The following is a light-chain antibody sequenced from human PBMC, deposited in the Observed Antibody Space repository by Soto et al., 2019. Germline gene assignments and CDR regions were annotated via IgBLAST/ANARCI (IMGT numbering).Light chain of an antibody. V-gene: IGLV7-43*01. Sequence: QTVVTQEPSLTVSPGGTVTLTCASSTGAVTSVYYPNWFQQKPGQAPRALIYSTSYKHSWTPARFSGSLLGGKAALTLSGVQPEDEAEYFCLLYYGGARVFGGGTKLTVL. CDR2: STS. CDR1: TGAVTSVYY. J-gene: IGLJ2*01. CDR3: LLYYGGARV.